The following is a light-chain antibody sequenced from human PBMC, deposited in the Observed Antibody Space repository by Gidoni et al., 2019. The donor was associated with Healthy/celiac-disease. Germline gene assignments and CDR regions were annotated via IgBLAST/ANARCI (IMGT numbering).Light chain of an antibody. J-gene: IGKJ4*01. CDR3: QQSDSTSLT. V-gene: IGKV1-39*01. CDR1: QSISSY. Sequence: DIQMTQSPSSLSASVGDRVTITCRSSQSISSYLNWYQQKPGKAPKLLIDAASSLQSGVPSRFSGSGSGTDLTITISRLQPEDFANYYCQQSDSTSLTFGGGTKVEIK. CDR2: AAS.